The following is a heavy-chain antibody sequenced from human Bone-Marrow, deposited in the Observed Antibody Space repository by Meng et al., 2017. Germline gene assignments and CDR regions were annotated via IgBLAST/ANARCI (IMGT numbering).Heavy chain of an antibody. CDR2: ISSSGSTI. CDR1: GFTFSSYG. J-gene: IGHJ4*02. V-gene: IGHV3-48*04. Sequence: GESLKISCAASGFTFSSYGMHWVRQAPGKGLEWVSYISSSGSTIYYADSVKGRFTISRDNAKNSLYLQMNSLRAEDTAVYYCAKDDKVRGVIISPLDYWGQGTLVTVSS. D-gene: IGHD3-10*01. CDR3: AKDDKVRGVIISPLDY.